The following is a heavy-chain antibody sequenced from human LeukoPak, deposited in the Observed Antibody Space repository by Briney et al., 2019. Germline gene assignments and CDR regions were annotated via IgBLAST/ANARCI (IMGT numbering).Heavy chain of an antibody. J-gene: IGHJ4*02. CDR3: AKDLASGSHFDY. D-gene: IGHD1-26*01. CDR2: IIPIFGRV. Sequence: GSSVKVSCKASGGTFSSYVISWVRQAPGQGLEWMGGIIPIFGRVNYAQKFQGRVTITADESTSTTYMELSSLRFEDTAVYYCAKDLASGSHFDYWGQGTLVTVSS. V-gene: IGHV1-69*01. CDR1: GGTFSSYV.